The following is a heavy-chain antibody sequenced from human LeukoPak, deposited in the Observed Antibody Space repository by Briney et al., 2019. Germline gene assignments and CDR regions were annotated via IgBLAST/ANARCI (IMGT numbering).Heavy chain of an antibody. CDR1: GGSISSYY. D-gene: IGHD3-10*01. V-gene: IGHV4-4*07. CDR3: ARVDQSYGSGSYLSY. Sequence: PSETLSLTCTVSGGSISSYYWSWIRQPAGKGLEWIGRIYTSGSTNYNPSLKSRVTMSVDTSKNQFSLKLSSVTAADTAVYYCARVDQSYGSGSYLSYWGQGTLVTVSS. J-gene: IGHJ4*02. CDR2: IYTSGST.